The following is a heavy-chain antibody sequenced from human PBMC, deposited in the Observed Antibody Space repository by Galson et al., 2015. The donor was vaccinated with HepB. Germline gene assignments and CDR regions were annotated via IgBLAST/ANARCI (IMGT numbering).Heavy chain of an antibody. CDR3: ARETGGAAASPGAFDI. V-gene: IGHV6-1*01. J-gene: IGHJ3*02. D-gene: IGHD6-13*01. CDR1: GDSVPSNSAA. CDR2: TYYRSKWYN. Sequence: CAISGDSVPSNSAAWNWIRQSPSRGLEWLGRTYYRSKWYNDYAVSVKSRITINPDTSKNQFSLQLNSVTPEDTAVYYCARETGGAAASPGAFDIWGQGTMVTVSS.